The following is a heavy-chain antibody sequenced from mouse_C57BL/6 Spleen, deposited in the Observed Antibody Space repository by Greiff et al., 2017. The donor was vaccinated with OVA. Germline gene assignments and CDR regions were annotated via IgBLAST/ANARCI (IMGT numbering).Heavy chain of an antibody. D-gene: IGHD4-1*01. V-gene: IGHV1-74*01. J-gene: IGHJ3*01. Sequence: QVHVKQPGAELVKPGASVKVSCKASGYTFTSYWMHWVKQRPGQGLEWIGRIHPSDSDTNYNQKFKGKATLTVDKSSSTAYMQLSSLTSEDSAVYYCAIGTGLGWFAYWGQGTLVTVSA. CDR2: IHPSDSDT. CDR1: GYTFTSYW. CDR3: AIGTGLGWFAY.